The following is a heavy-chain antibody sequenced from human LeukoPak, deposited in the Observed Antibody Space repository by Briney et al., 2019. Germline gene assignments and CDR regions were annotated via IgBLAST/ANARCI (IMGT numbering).Heavy chain of an antibody. D-gene: IGHD3-22*01. J-gene: IGHJ4*02. CDR3: ARDGGYHYDLYYFDY. V-gene: IGHV4-39*07. CDR2: VYSSGST. CDR1: GDSISRSSYF. Sequence: SETLSFTCTVSGDSISRSSYFWAWIRQPPGKGLEWIGSVYSSGSTYYNPSLRSQITISVDTSKNQFSLKLSSVTAADTAVYYCARDGGYHYDLYYFDYWGQGTLVTVSS.